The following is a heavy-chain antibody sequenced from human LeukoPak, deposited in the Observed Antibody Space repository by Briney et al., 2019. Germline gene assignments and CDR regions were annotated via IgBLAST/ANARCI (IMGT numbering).Heavy chain of an antibody. Sequence: AGGSLRLSCAASGFSFSTYNMNWVRQAPGQRLEWVSSITSGSSYIYYADSVKGRFTISRDNAKSSLYLQMDSLRAEDTAVYYRARDVGSPKYPDYYYYYMDVWGKGTTVTISS. CDR2: ITSGSSYI. CDR1: GFSFSTYN. J-gene: IGHJ6*03. V-gene: IGHV3-21*01. D-gene: IGHD3-10*01. CDR3: ARDVGSPKYPDYYYYYMDV.